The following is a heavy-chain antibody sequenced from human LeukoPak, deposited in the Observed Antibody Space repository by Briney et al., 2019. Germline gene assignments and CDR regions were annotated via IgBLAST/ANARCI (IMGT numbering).Heavy chain of an antibody. D-gene: IGHD2-15*01. CDR2: MDTSGHT. CDR1: GCSISGYY. Sequence: SETLSLTCIVSGCSISGYYWSWIRQPAGKGLEWIGHMDTSGHTNYNSSLMSRVTMSVDTSKNQFSLRLTSVTAADTAVYYCARHWSHSVAQFGRSYWFDPWGQGTLVTVSS. J-gene: IGHJ5*02. V-gene: IGHV4-4*07. CDR3: ARHWSHSVAQFGRSYWFDP.